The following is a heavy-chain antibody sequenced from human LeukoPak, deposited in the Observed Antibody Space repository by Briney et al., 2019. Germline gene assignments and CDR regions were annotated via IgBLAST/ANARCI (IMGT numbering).Heavy chain of an antibody. CDR2: INPNSGGT. J-gene: IGHJ4*02. CDR3: ARGLRDYYDSSGSLDY. V-gene: IGHV1-2*02. D-gene: IGHD3-22*01. CDR1: GYTFTGYY. Sequence: ASVKVSCKASGYTFTGYYMHWVRQAPGQGLEWMGWINPNSGGTNYAQKFQGRVTKTRDTSISTAYMELSRLRSDDTAVYYCARGLRDYYDSSGSLDYWGQGTLVTVSS.